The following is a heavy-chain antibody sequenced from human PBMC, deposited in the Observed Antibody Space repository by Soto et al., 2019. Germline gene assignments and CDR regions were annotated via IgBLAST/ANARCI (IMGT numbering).Heavy chain of an antibody. Sequence: GASVKVSCKASGGTFSSYAISWVRQAPGQGLEWMGGIIPIFGTANYAQKFQGRVTISADESTSTAYMELSSLRSEDTAVYYCARDLVPGVGATSPPDYWGQGTLVTVSS. D-gene: IGHD1-26*01. J-gene: IGHJ4*02. V-gene: IGHV1-69*13. CDR2: IIPIFGTA. CDR3: ARDLVPGVGATSPPDY. CDR1: GGTFSSYA.